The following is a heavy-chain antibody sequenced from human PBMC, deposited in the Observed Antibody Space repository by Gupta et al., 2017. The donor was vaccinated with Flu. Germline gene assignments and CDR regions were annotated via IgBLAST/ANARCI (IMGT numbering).Heavy chain of an antibody. CDR1: GFSFSSYG. CDR3: ARSLAGAADY. V-gene: IGHV3-64*07. J-gene: IGHJ4*02. CDR2: ISDGGGST. D-gene: IGHD1-26*01. Sequence: EVQLVESGGGLVLPGGSLRLSCAASGFSFSSYGMHWVRQAPGKGLEVVSSISDGGGSTSYVDSVKDRFTISRDNSRNTLYLQMGSLRPEDMAGYYCARSLAGAADYWGQGTLVTGSA.